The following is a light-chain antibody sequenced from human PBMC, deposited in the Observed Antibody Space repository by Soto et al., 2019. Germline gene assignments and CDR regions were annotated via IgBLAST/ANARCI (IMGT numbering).Light chain of an antibody. V-gene: IGKV3-20*01. CDR1: ETLSSNY. CDR2: GAS. J-gene: IGKJ5*01. Sequence: EIVLTQSPGTLSLSPGERATLSCRASETLSSNYLAWYQQKPGQAPRLLIYGASGRATGIPDRFSGSAPGTDFTLTISRLEPEDFAVYYCQQYGGSPSITFGQGTRLEIK. CDR3: QQYGGSPSIT.